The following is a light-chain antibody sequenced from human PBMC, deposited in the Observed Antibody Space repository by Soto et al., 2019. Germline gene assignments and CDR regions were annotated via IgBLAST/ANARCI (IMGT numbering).Light chain of an antibody. J-gene: IGKJ2*01. CDR1: QSVNNNY. CDR2: GAS. V-gene: IGKV3-20*01. Sequence: EIVVTQSPGTLSLSPGERATLSCRASQSVNNNYLGWYQQKPGQAPRLLIFGASNRATGIPDRFSGSGSGTDFTLTISRLEPEDFAVYYCQQYGSSPYTFGQGTKLEIK. CDR3: QQYGSSPYT.